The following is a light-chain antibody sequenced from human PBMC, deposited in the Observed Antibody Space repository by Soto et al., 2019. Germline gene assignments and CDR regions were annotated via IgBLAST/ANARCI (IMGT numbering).Light chain of an antibody. CDR1: QSVGSS. V-gene: IGKV3-11*01. J-gene: IGKJ5*01. CDR2: DAS. Sequence: EIVLRQSPGTLSLSPGERATLTCRASQSVGSSLAWYQQKPGQAPRLLIYDASNRATGIPARFSGSGSGTDFTLTISSLEPEDSAVYYCQQRSDRLPITFGQGTRLEIK. CDR3: QQRSDRLPIT.